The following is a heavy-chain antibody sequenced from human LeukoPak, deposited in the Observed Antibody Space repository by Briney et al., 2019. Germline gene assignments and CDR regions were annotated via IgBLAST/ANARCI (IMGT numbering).Heavy chain of an antibody. CDR3: ARILDYGDYLNWFDP. CDR1: GGSFSGYY. V-gene: IGHV4-34*01. D-gene: IGHD4-17*01. J-gene: IGHJ5*02. CDR2: INHSGST. Sequence: SETLSLTCAVYGGSFSGYYWSWIRQPPGKGLEWIGEINHSGSTNYNPSLKSRVTISVDTSKNQFSLKLSSVTAADTAVYYCARILDYGDYLNWFDPWGQGTLVTVSS.